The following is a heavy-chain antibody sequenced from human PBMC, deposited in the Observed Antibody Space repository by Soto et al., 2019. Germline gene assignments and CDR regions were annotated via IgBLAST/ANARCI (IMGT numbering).Heavy chain of an antibody. V-gene: IGHV1-69*06. D-gene: IGHD2-21*01. Sequence: ASVKVSCKTSRGTFSSYAISWVRQAPGQGLEWMGGIVPIVDTATYAQKFQGRVTITADKSTSTAYMELSSLRSEDTAVYYCARDRHIVVGRPQVFDYWGQGTLVTVSS. CDR2: IVPIVDTA. CDR1: RGTFSSYA. CDR3: ARDRHIVVGRPQVFDY. J-gene: IGHJ4*02.